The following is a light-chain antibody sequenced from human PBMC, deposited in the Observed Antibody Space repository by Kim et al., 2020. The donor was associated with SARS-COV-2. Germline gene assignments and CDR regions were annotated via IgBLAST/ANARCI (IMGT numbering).Light chain of an antibody. Sequence: ASVGDRVTITCRASQSISSWLAWYQQKPGKAPKLLIYHASSLESGVPSRFSGSGSGTEFTLTISSLQPDDFATYYCQQYNSYLLTFGGGTKVDIK. CDR2: HAS. V-gene: IGKV1-5*01. J-gene: IGKJ4*01. CDR1: QSISSW. CDR3: QQYNSYLLT.